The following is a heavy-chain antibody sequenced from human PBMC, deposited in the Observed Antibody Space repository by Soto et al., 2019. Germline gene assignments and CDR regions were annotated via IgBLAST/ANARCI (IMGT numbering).Heavy chain of an antibody. Sequence: ESGGGVAQPGRSLRLSCAAPKSIFTGYGMHWVRQTPGKGLEWVAVIRFDGTDEHYADSVKSRFTISRDKSKNMLYLQMNSLRVEDTALYYWARDGIGGTAFRGFLDCWGQGTLVTVSS. V-gene: IGHV3-33*01. CDR3: ARDGIGGTAFRGFLDC. D-gene: IGHD1-1*01. J-gene: IGHJ4*02. CDR2: IRFDGTDE. CDR1: KSIFTGYG.